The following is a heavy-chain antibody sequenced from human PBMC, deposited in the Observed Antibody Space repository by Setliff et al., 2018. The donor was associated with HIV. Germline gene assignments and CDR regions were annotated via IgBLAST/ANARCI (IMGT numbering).Heavy chain of an antibody. Sequence: SFNNYYMTWVRQAPGKGLEWIGSIYYSGSTYYNPSLKSRVTISVDTSKNQFSLKLSSVTAADTAVYYCASTGYSSGWSFDYWGQGTLVTVSS. J-gene: IGHJ4*02. CDR2: IYYSGST. CDR3: ASTGYSSGWSFDY. V-gene: IGHV4-39*07. CDR1: SFNNYY. D-gene: IGHD6-19*01.